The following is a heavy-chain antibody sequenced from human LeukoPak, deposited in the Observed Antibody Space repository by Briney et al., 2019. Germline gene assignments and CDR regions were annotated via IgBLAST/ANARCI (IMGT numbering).Heavy chain of an antibody. D-gene: IGHD3-10*01. CDR1: GFNFSTYW. CDR3: ARSGIKMVRGVIIKSPYHMDV. V-gene: IGHV3-21*01. J-gene: IGHJ6*03. Sequence: GGSLRLSCTASGFNFSTYWMNWVRQAPGKGLEWVSSISSSSSYIYYADSVKGRFTISRDDAKNSLSLQMNSLRAEDTAVYYCARSGIKMVRGVIIKSPYHMDVWGKGTTVTVSS. CDR2: ISSSSSYI.